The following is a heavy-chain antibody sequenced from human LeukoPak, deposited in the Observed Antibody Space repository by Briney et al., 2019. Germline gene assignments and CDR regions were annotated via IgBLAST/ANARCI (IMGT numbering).Heavy chain of an antibody. D-gene: IGHD2-15*01. CDR2: RNPNSGNT. Sequence: GASVKVSCKASGYTFTSYDINWVRQATGQGLEWMGWRNPNSGNTGYAQKFQGRVTMTRNTSISTAYMELSSLRSEDTAVYYCARAPFGCSGGSCYSYYYYGMDVWGQGTTVTVSS. V-gene: IGHV1-8*01. CDR1: GYTFTSYD. CDR3: ARAPFGCSGGSCYSYYYYGMDV. J-gene: IGHJ6*02.